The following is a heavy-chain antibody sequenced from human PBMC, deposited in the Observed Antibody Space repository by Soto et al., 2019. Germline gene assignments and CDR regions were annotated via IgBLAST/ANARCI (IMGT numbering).Heavy chain of an antibody. J-gene: IGHJ4*02. D-gene: IGHD1-26*01. Sequence: GGSLRLSCAASGFTFSPYSMNWVRQAPGKGLEWISYIGSSGVTTYYADSVKGRFTISRDNANNSLFLQMNSLRDEDTAMYYCVREGPSGSYGHYWGQGTLVTVSS. CDR1: GFTFSPYS. CDR3: VREGPSGSYGHY. CDR2: IGSSGVTT. V-gene: IGHV3-48*02.